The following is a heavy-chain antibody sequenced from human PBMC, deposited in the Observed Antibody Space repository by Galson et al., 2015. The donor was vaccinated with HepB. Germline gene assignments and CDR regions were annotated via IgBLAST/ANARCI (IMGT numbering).Heavy chain of an antibody. CDR3: AKGYYHYMDV. CDR1: GFTFRSYG. V-gene: IGHV3-30*18. CDR2: ISDNGRNK. J-gene: IGHJ6*03. D-gene: IGHD3-10*01. Sequence: SLRLSCAASGFTFRSYGMHWVRQAPGKGLEWVAFISDNGRNKYYVDSVKGRFTTSRDNSKNTMDLQMNSLRAEDTAAYYCAKGYYHYMDVWGKGTTVTVSS.